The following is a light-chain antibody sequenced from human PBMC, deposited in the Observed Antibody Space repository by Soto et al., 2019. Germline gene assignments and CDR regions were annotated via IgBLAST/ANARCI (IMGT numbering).Light chain of an antibody. CDR2: LAS. CDR3: QQSYSTLLT. Sequence: EIVLTQSPATLSSFPGDRVTLSCRASQAVNTRLAWYQHKPGQAPRLLIYLASNRAAGVPARFSGSGSGTEFTLTISSLQSEDFATYYCQQSYSTLLTFGGGTKVDI. V-gene: IGKV3D-11*01. J-gene: IGKJ4*01. CDR1: QAVNTR.